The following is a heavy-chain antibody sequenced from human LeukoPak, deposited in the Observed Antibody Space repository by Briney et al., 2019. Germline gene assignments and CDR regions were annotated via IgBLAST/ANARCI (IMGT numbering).Heavy chain of an antibody. CDR1: GGTFSSYA. D-gene: IGHD4-17*01. Sequence: GASVKVSCKASGGTFSSYAISWVRQAPGQGLEWMGGIIPIFGTANYAQKFQGRVTITADESTSTAYMELSSLRSEDTAMYYCATVLLHDYSDVRALDFWGQGTLVTVSS. CDR3: ATVLLHDYSDVRALDF. CDR2: IIPIFGTA. J-gene: IGHJ4*02. V-gene: IGHV1-69*13.